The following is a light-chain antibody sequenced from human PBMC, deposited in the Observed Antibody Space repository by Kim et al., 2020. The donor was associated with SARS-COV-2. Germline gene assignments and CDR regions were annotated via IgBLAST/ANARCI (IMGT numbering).Light chain of an antibody. CDR1: SSNIGSNT. Sequence: ELTEPPSASGTPGQRVTISCSGSSSNIGSNTVNWYQQLPGTAPKLLVFSNDQRPSGVPDRFSGSKSGTSASLAISGLQSDDESDYYCAAWDDSLNGWVFGGGTQLTVL. V-gene: IGLV1-44*01. J-gene: IGLJ3*02. CDR3: AAWDDSLNGWV. CDR2: SND.